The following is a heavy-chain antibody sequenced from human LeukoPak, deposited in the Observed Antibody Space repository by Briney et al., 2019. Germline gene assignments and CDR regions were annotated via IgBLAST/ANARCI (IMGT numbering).Heavy chain of an antibody. J-gene: IGHJ4*01. CDR2: ISGSGDRT. Sequence: GGSLRLSCTASGFTFNRYAMSWVRQAPGKGLEWISSISGSGDRTYYADSVKGRFTISRDNSRNTLYLQVSSLRAEDTAVYYCAKASPGGSCPLDWGQGTLVTVSS. D-gene: IGHD2-15*01. CDR3: AKASPGGSCPLD. V-gene: IGHV3-23*01. CDR1: GFTFNRYA.